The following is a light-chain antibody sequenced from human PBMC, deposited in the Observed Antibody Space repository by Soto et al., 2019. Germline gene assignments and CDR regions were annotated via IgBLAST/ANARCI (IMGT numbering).Light chain of an antibody. J-gene: IGKJ5*01. CDR3: QQYYTSPIT. V-gene: IGKV3-20*01. CDR1: QTVSGSC. Sequence: EIVLTQSPGTLSLSPGERATLSCRASQTVSGSCLAWYQQKPGQAPRLLIYAASSRATGIPDRFSGSGSGTDFTLTISRLEPEDFAVYYCQQYYTSPITFGQGTRLEIK. CDR2: AAS.